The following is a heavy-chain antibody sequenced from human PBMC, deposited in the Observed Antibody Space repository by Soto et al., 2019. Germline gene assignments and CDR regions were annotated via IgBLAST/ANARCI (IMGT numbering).Heavy chain of an antibody. CDR2: ISGSGGST. V-gene: IGHV3-23*01. Sequence: EVQLLVSGGGLVQPGGSLRLSCAASGFTFSSYAMSWVRQAPGKGLEWVSAISGSGGSTYYADSVKGRFTISRDNSKNTLYLQMNSRRAEDTAVYYCAKELLRDDGYDYCDYYMDVCGKGTTVSVSS. CDR3: AKELLRDDGYDYCDYYMDV. D-gene: IGHD3-22*01. CDR1: GFTFSSYA. J-gene: IGHJ6*03.